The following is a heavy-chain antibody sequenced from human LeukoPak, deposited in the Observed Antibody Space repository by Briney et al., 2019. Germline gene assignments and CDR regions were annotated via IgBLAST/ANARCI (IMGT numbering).Heavy chain of an antibody. Sequence: GGSLRLSCAASGFTFSTSWVHWVRQAPGKGLEWVSAISGSGGSTYYADSVKGRFTISRDNSKNTLFLQMNILRAEDTAVYYCARAAYDSSGYLTLWGQGTLVAVSS. CDR1: GFTFSTSW. J-gene: IGHJ4*02. D-gene: IGHD3-22*01. CDR3: ARAAYDSSGYLTL. V-gene: IGHV3-23*01. CDR2: ISGSGGST.